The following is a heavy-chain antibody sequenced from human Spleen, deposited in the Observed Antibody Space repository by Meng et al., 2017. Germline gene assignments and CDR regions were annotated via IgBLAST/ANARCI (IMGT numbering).Heavy chain of an antibody. J-gene: IGHJ6*02. CDR3: ARDWSYYDFWSGYQYYYGMDV. V-gene: IGHV1-8*01. CDR1: GYTFTSYD. Sequence: ASVKVSCKASGYTFTSYDINWVRQATGQGLEWMGWMNPNSGNTGYAQKFQGRVTMTRNTSISTAYMELSSLRSEDTAVYYCARDWSYYDFWSGYQYYYGMDVWGQGTKVTV. CDR2: MNPNSGNT. D-gene: IGHD3-3*01.